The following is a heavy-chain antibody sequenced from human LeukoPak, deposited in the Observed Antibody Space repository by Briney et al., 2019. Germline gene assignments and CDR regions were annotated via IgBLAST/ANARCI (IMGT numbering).Heavy chain of an antibody. CDR3: ARERREQLLPPYTRSVTYFDF. D-gene: IGHD2-2*01. J-gene: IGHJ4*02. CDR1: GGSISSYY. Sequence: SETLSLTCTVSGGSISSYYWSWIRQPPGKGLEWIGYIYYSGSTNYNPSLKSRVTISVDTSKNQFSLKLSSVTAADTAVYYCARERREQLLPPYTRSVTYFDFWGQGSLVTVSS. CDR2: IYYSGST. V-gene: IGHV4-59*01.